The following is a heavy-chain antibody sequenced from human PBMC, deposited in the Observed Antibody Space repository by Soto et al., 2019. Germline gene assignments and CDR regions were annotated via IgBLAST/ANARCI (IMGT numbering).Heavy chain of an antibody. J-gene: IGHJ4*02. CDR2: VFYSGST. CDR3: ARDFYSSSGNYYDT. CDR1: GASISDFF. V-gene: IGHV4-59*01. Sequence: QVQLQESGPGLVKPSETLSLTCTISGASISDFFWSWIRQPPGKGLEWIGYVFYSGSTNYNPSLKSRVTISIDTSQNQFSLKLSSVTAADTAVYYCARDFYSSSGNYYDTWGQGTLVTVSS. D-gene: IGHD3-10*01.